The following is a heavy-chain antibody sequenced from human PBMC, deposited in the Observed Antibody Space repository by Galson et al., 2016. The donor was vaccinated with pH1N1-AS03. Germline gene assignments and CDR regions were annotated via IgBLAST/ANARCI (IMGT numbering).Heavy chain of an antibody. CDR2: IWHDGNTQ. CDR1: GFTFSSYA. D-gene: IGHD2-21*02. Sequence: SLRLSCAASGFTFSSYAIHWVRQAPGKGLDWVAVIWHDGNTQYYADSVKGRFTISRDNAKNSLYLEMNSLRAEDTALYYCARESTGTEHIVVVTGRYGYYYMDVWGRGTTITVSS. CDR3: ARESTGTEHIVVVTGRYGYYYMDV. J-gene: IGHJ6*03. V-gene: IGHV3-33*01.